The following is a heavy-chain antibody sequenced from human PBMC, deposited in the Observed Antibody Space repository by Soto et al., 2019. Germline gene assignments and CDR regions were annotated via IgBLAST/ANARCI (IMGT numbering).Heavy chain of an antibody. CDR1: GGSISGGLYY. J-gene: IGHJ6*02. Sequence: QVPLQESGPGLVKPSQTLSLTCNVSGGSISGGLYYCNWIRQHPGKGLEWIGTIYDNGITYYNPSLKSRVILSEDTSKNQFSLRLSSVTAADTAVYYCTRDRGFGMDVCGQGTTVTVSS. CDR3: TRDRGFGMDV. CDR2: IYDNGIT. V-gene: IGHV4-31*03.